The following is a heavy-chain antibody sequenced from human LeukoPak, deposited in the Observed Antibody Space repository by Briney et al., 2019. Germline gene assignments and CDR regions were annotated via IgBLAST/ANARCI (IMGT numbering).Heavy chain of an antibody. V-gene: IGHV1-24*01. CDR1: GYTLTELS. CDR3: ARDPTVTDIVVVVAASNWFDP. D-gene: IGHD2-15*01. CDR2: FDPEDGET. J-gene: IGHJ5*02. Sequence: ASVKVSCKVSGYTLTELSMHWVRQAPGKGLEWMGGFDPEDGETIYAQKFQGTVTMTEDTSTDTAYMELSSLRSDDTAVYYCARDPTVTDIVVVVAASNWFDPWGQGTLVTVSS.